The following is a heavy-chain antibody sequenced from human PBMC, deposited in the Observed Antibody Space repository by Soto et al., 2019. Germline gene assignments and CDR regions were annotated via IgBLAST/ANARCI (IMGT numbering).Heavy chain of an antibody. CDR3: AKGEVRGIIPSYFDY. Sequence: PGGSLRLSCAGSGFTFRWFGMNWVRQAPGKGLEWVARISNDGSNEYYVDSVKGRFTISRDNSKNTLYLQMDSLRAEDTAVYYCAKGEVRGIIPSYFDYWGLGTLVTVSP. J-gene: IGHJ4*02. CDR1: GFTFRWFG. V-gene: IGHV3-30*18. D-gene: IGHD3-10*01. CDR2: ISNDGSNE.